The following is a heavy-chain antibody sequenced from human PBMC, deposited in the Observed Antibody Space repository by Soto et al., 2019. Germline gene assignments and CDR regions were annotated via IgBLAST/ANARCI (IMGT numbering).Heavy chain of an antibody. CDR1: GFTFSNYG. CDR2: LPEIGTNT. CDR3: AKKSGVGATWYFDC. V-gene: IGHV3-23*01. Sequence: GGSLRLSCAASGFTFSNYGMSWVRQAPGKGLEWVSALPEIGTNTYYADSVKGRFTISRDNSKNTLFLQINNLRAGDTAVYYCAKKSGVGATWYFDCWGQGTLVTVSS. D-gene: IGHD1-26*01. J-gene: IGHJ4*02.